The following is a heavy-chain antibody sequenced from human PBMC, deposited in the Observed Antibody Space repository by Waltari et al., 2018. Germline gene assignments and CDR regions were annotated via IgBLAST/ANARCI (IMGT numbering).Heavy chain of an antibody. CDR3: ARGGLYGQQLLESAFEI. CDR2: IIPMFEPA. V-gene: IGHV1-69*05. D-gene: IGHD6-13*01. CDR1: GGSFSTYA. J-gene: IGHJ3*02. Sequence: QVQLVQSGAEVKKPGSSVKVSCKASGGSFSTYAITWVRQAPGQGLGWMGGIIPMFEPANYAQKFQERVTITTDGSMTTAYMELSSLTSEDTAVYYCARGGLYGQQLLESAFEIWGQGTKVTVAS.